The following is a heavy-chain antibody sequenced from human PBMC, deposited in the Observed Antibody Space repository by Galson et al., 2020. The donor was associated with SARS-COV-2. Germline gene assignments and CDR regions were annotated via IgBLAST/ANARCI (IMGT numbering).Heavy chain of an antibody. V-gene: IGHV3-33*01. CDR3: AREYRYYDTAGYSGDAFDL. Sequence: TGGSLRLSCAASGFPFSSCGMHWVRQAPGKGLEWVAVIWYDGSNKYYADSVKGRFTISRDNSKNTLYLQMDSLRAEDTAVYYCAREYRYYDTAGYSGDAFDLWGQGTMVTVSS. CDR2: IWYDGSNK. J-gene: IGHJ3*01. D-gene: IGHD3-22*01. CDR1: GFPFSSCG.